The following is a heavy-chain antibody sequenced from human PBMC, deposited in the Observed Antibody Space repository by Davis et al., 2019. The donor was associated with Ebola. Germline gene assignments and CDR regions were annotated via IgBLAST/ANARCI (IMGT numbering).Heavy chain of an antibody. CDR1: GFIVNSFY. CDR3: ARGDSYYDPSGYYAGPEAPDH. D-gene: IGHD3-22*01. CDR2: ISPGDAT. J-gene: IGHJ4*02. Sequence: PGGSLRLSCAASGFIVNSFYISWVRQAPGKGLEWVSVISPGDATHYGDSVRGRFSISRDNSKNTLYLQMNNLRVDDTAVYYCARGDSYYDPSGYYAGPEAPDHWGQGTLVSVSS. V-gene: IGHV3-53*01.